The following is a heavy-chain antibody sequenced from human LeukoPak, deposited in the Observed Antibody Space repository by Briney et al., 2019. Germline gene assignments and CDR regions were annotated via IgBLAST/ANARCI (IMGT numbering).Heavy chain of an antibody. Sequence: AASVKVSCKASGYTFTSYGITWVRQAPGQGLEWMGWISVYNGNTNYAQNLQDRITITTDTYTSTAYMEVRSLRYDDRAVYYCARDEVWFGELSLPTFWGQGTLVTVSS. J-gene: IGHJ4*02. V-gene: IGHV1-18*01. D-gene: IGHD3-10*01. CDR2: ISVYNGNT. CDR1: GYTFTSYG. CDR3: ARDEVWFGELSLPTF.